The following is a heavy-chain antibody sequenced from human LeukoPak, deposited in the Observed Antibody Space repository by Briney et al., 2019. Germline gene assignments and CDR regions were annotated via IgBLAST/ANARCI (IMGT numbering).Heavy chain of an antibody. CDR2: IYYSGST. J-gene: IGHJ5*02. CDR3: ARDPTDSSGWYGP. Sequence: SETLSLTCTVSGGSISSSSYYWGWIRQPPGKGLEWIGSIYYSGSTYYNPSLKSRVTISVDTSKNQFSLKLSSVTAADTAVYYCARDPTDSSGWYGPWGQGTLVTVSS. D-gene: IGHD6-19*01. CDR1: GGSISSSSYY. V-gene: IGHV4-39*07.